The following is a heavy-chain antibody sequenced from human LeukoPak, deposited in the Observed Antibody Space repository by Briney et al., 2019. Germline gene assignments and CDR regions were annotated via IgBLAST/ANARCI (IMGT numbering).Heavy chain of an antibody. V-gene: IGHV4-59*11. J-gene: IGHJ6*03. CDR1: GGSLSSHY. Sequence: PSETLSLTCTVSGGSLSSHYWSWIRQPPGKGLEWIGYIYYSGNTNYNPSLKSRVTISVDTSKNQFSLKLSSVTAADTAVYYCARTRSSWYRTYYYYMDVGGKRTTVTVPS. CDR2: IYYSGNT. D-gene: IGHD6-13*01. CDR3: ARTRSSWYRTYYYYMDV.